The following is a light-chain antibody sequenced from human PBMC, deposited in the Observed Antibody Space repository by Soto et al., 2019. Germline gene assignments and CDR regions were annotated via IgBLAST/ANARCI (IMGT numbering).Light chain of an antibody. CDR1: NSNIGAGYD. V-gene: IGLV1-40*01. J-gene: IGLJ2*01. CDR3: HSFDSRLIGLL. CDR2: GNI. Sequence: QSVLTQPPSVTGAPGQRVTISCTGSNSNIGAGYDVHWYRQFPGTAPKLLIYGNINRPSGVPDRFSGSKSGTLASLAITGLQAEDEAHYYCHSFDSRLIGLLFGGGTKLTVL.